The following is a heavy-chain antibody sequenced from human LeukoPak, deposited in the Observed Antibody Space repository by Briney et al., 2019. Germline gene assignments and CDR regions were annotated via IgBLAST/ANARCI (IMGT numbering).Heavy chain of an antibody. CDR1: GFTFSNHS. D-gene: IGHD1-26*01. J-gene: IGHJ4*02. CDR3: AERESGGSFAY. V-gene: IGHV3-23*01. CDR2: ISGSGGST. Sequence: PGGSLRLSCAASGFTFSNHSMTWVRQAPGKGLEWVSAISGSGGSTYYEHSVKGRFTISRDNSKSTLYLQMNGRGGEDTGVYYWAERESGGSFAYWGRGSLVGVSS.